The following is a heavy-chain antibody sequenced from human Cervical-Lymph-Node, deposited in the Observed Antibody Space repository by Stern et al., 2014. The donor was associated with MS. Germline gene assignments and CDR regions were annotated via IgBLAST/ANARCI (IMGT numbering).Heavy chain of an antibody. CDR2: LYHSGAS. V-gene: IGHV4-4*02. Sequence: QLQLQESGPGLVKPSGTLSLTCAVSGGSVSSTNWWSWVRQSPGKGLEWIVNLYHSGASTYRRSLRSRAPISLDNSKNHLSLHLTSVTAADTAVYYCARERQQYCNSEGCSYWYFDLWGRGTLVTVSS. D-gene: IGHD2/OR15-2a*01. CDR3: ARERQQYCNSEGCSYWYFDL. CDR1: GGSVSSTNW. J-gene: IGHJ2*01.